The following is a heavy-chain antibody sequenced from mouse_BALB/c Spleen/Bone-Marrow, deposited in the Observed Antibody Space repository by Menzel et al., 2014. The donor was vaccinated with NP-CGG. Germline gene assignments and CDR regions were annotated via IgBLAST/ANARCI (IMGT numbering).Heavy chain of an antibody. D-gene: IGHD2-10*02. V-gene: IGHV5-6*01. CDR2: ISSGGSYT. CDR1: GFTFSSYG. Sequence: EVQLVESGGDLVKPGGSLKLSCAASGFTFSSYGMSWVRQTPDKRLEWVATISSGGSYTYYPDSVKGRFTISRDNAKNSLCLQMSSLKSEDTAMYYCARQGPYGNYGGFAYWGQGTLVTVSA. CDR3: ARQGPYGNYGGFAY. J-gene: IGHJ3*01.